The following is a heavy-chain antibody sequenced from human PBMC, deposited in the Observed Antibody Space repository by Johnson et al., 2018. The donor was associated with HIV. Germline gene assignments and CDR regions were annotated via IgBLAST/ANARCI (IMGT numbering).Heavy chain of an antibody. CDR3: AREQGSGSYSIHAFDI. CDR1: GFTFSSYA. V-gene: IGHV3-66*02. D-gene: IGHD1-26*01. Sequence: VQLVESGGGVVQPGRSLRLSCAASGFTFSSYAMSWVRQTPGKGLEWVSVIYSGDTTYYADSVKGRFTISRDNSKNTLYLQMNSLRAEDTAVYYCAREQGSGSYSIHAFDIWGQGTMVTVSS. J-gene: IGHJ3*02. CDR2: IYSGDTT.